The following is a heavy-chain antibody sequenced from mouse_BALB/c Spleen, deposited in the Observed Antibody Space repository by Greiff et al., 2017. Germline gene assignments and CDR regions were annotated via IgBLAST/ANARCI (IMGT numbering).Heavy chain of an antibody. J-gene: IGHJ4*01. V-gene: IGHV1-18*01. D-gene: IGHD1-1*01. Sequence: VQLKESGPELVKPGASMKISCKASGYSFTGYTMNWVKQSHGKNLEWIGLINPYNGGTSYNQKFKGKATLTVDKSSSTAYMELLSLTSEDSAVYYCARQDYGSSSYAMDYWGQGTSVTVSS. CDR2: INPYNGGT. CDR1: GYSFTGYT. CDR3: ARQDYGSSSYAMDY.